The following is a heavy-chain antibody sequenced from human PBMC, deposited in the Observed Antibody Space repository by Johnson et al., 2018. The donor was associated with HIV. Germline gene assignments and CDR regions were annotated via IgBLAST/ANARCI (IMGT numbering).Heavy chain of an antibody. CDR1: GFTVSSNH. J-gene: IGHJ3*02. CDR3: AKDLRVFDWFNAYDAFDI. D-gene: IGHD3-9*01. V-gene: IGHV3-53*01. CDR2: IYSGGST. Sequence: VQLVESGGGLIQPGGSLRLSCAASGFTVSSNHMRWVRQAPGKGLEWVSVIYSGGSTYYADSVKGRFTISRDNSKNTLYLQMNSLRADDTAVYYCAKDLRVFDWFNAYDAFDIWGQGTMVTVSS.